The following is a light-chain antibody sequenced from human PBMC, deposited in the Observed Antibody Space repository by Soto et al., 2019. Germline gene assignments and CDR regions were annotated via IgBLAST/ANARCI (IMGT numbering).Light chain of an antibody. CDR2: GTS. V-gene: IGKV3-20*01. Sequence: ETVLTQSPGTLSLSPGERATLSFRASHTVNGNYLGWYQQKPGQAPRLLIYGTSSRATGIPDRFSGSGSGTDFTLTISRLEPEDFAVFYCQQYGSSITFGQGTRLEIK. CDR1: HTVNGNY. CDR3: QQYGSSIT. J-gene: IGKJ5*01.